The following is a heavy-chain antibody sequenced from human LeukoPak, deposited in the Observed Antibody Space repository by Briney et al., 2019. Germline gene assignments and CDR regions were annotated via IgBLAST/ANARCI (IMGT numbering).Heavy chain of an antibody. J-gene: IGHJ4*02. V-gene: IGHV3-7*04. D-gene: IGHD5-12*01. CDR2: INQGGSVK. CDR1: GFTFRSYW. Sequence: GGSLRLSCAASGFTFRSYWMSWVRQAPGKGLEWVANINQGGSVKYYVDSVKGRFTISRDDAKNSLYVQMDSLRDEDTAVYYCARVGYSGWNLEYWGQGTLVTVSS. CDR3: ARVGYSGWNLEY.